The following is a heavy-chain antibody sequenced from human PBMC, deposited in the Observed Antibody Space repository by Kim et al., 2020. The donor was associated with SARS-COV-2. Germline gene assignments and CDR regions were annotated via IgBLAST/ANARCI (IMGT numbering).Heavy chain of an antibody. Sequence: SETLSLTCAVYGGSFSGYYWSWIRQPPGKGLEWIGEINHSGSTNYNPSLKSRVTISVDTSKNQFSLKLSSVTAADTAVYYCARDRLEWLRSKWGPSDYWG. CDR1: GGSFSGYY. V-gene: IGHV4-34*01. CDR2: INHSGST. CDR3: ARDRLEWLRSKWGPSDY. J-gene: IGHJ4*01. D-gene: IGHD5-12*01.